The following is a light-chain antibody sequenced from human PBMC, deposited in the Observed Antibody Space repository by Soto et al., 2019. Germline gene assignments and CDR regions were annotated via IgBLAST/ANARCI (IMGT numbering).Light chain of an antibody. Sequence: VMTQSPATLSVSPGERATLSCRASQSVSNNLAWYQQKPGQAPRLLIYGASTRATGIPARFSGSGSGTEFTLTISSLQSEDFAVYYCQQYNNWPRTFGQGTKVDIK. J-gene: IGKJ1*01. V-gene: IGKV3-15*01. CDR1: QSVSNN. CDR2: GAS. CDR3: QQYNNWPRT.